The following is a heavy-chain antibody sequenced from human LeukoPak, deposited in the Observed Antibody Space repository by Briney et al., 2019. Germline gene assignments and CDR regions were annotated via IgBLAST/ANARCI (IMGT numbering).Heavy chain of an antibody. D-gene: IGHD3-16*01. CDR3: ARDLGRGNTPFDY. J-gene: IGHJ4*02. Sequence: GRSLRLSCAASGFTFSSFVMHWVRQAPVRRLEWVAVIWDDGSKKYYADSVKARFTISRDNTKNTVYLQMDSLRAEDTALYYCARDLGRGNTPFDYWGQGTLVTVSS. CDR2: IWDDGSKK. V-gene: IGHV3-33*01. CDR1: GFTFSSFV.